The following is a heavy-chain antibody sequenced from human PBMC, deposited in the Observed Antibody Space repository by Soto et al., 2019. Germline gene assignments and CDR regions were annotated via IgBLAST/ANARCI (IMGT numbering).Heavy chain of an antibody. D-gene: IGHD4-17*01. Sequence: GGSLRLSCAASGFTFSSYAMHWVRQAPGKGLEWVAVISYDGSNKYYADSVKGRFTISRDNSKNTLYLQMNSLRAEDTAVYYCARSPIYGDYVYGMDVWGQGTTVTVSS. CDR1: GFTFSSYA. V-gene: IGHV3-30-3*01. CDR3: ARSPIYGDYVYGMDV. CDR2: ISYDGSNK. J-gene: IGHJ6*02.